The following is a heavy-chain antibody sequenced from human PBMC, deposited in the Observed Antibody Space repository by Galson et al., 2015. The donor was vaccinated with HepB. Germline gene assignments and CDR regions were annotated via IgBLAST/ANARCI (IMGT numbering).Heavy chain of an antibody. D-gene: IGHD6-6*01. CDR3: ARTIWQLVLPSLGHYYGTDV. CDR1: GGSISSGGYY. CDR2: IYYSGST. Sequence: SETLSLTCTVSGGSISSGGYYWSWIRQPPGKGLEWIGSIYYSGSTYYNPSLKSRVTISVDTSKNQFSLKLGSVTAADTAVYYCARTIWQLVLPSLGHYYGTDVWGQGTTVTVSS. V-gene: IGHV4-39*01. J-gene: IGHJ6*02.